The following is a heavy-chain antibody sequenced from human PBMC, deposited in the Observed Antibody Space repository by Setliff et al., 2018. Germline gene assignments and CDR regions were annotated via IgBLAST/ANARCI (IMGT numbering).Heavy chain of an antibody. Sequence: ASVKVSCKASGYTFTGYYMHWVRQAPGQGLEWMGWINPNSGGTNYAQKFQGRVTMTGDTSISTAYMELGRLRSDDTAVYYCARAPMVRGVTLTNWFDPWGQGTLVTVSS. J-gene: IGHJ5*02. CDR2: INPNSGGT. D-gene: IGHD3-10*01. V-gene: IGHV1-2*02. CDR1: GYTFTGYY. CDR3: ARAPMVRGVTLTNWFDP.